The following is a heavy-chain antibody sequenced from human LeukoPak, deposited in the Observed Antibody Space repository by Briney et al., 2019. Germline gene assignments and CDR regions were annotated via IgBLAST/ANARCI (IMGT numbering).Heavy chain of an antibody. CDR3: AGPPCLRGGYCSTSS. CDR2: ISGSGDNT. D-gene: IGHD2-2*01. V-gene: IGHV3-11*03. CDR1: GFTFSDDH. Sequence: PGGSLRLSCAASGFTFSDDHTNWIRQAPGKGLEWVSYISGSGDNTLYADSVKGRFPISRDNAKKYLYLQMDSLRAEDTAVYYCAGPPCLRGGYCSTSSWGQGTLVSVSS. J-gene: IGHJ4*02.